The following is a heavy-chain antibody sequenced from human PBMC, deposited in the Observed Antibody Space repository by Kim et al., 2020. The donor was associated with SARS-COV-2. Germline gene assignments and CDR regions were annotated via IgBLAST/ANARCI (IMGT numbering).Heavy chain of an antibody. D-gene: IGHD6-13*01. V-gene: IGHV4-39*01. J-gene: IGHJ4*02. CDR3: ASLWYSSSWSLHFDY. Sequence: SETLSLTCTVSGGSISSSSYYWGWIRQPPGKGLEWIGSIYYSGSTSYNPSLKSRVTISVDTSKNQFSLKLSSVTAADTAVYYCASLWYSSSWSLHFDYWGQGTLVTVSS. CDR1: GGSISSSSYY. CDR2: IYYSGST.